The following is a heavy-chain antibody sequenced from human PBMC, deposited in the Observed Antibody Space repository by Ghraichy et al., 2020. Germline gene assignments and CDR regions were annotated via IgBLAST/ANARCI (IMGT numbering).Heavy chain of an antibody. D-gene: IGHD1-1*01. V-gene: IGHV3-74*01. Sequence: GGSLRLSCAASGFTFSNYGMHWVRQAPGKGLLWVSRINNDGTITNYADSVNGRFTISRDNAKNTVYLQMDSLRVEDTGIYYCAGPHITRWNHNWLDPWGQGTQVTVSS. CDR2: INNDGTIT. CDR1: GFTFSNYG. CDR3: AGPHITRWNHNWLDP. J-gene: IGHJ5*02.